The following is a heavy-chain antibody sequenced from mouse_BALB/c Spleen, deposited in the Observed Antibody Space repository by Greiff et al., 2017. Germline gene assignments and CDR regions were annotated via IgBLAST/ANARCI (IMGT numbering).Heavy chain of an antibody. D-gene: IGHD2-14*01. CDR3: ARGYRYDGFYAMDY. CDR2: IDPSDSYT. J-gene: IGHJ4*01. V-gene: IGHV1-69*02. Sequence: QVQLQQPGAELVKPGASVKLSCKASGYTFTSYWMHWVKQRPGQGLEWIGEIDPSDSYTNYNQKFKGKATLTVDKSSSTAYMQLSSLTSEDSAVYYCARGYRYDGFYAMDYWGQGTSVTVSS. CDR1: GYTFTSYW.